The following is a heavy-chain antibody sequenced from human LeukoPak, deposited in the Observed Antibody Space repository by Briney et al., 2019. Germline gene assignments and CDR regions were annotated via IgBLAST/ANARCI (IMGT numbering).Heavy chain of an antibody. CDR1: GFTFSRNW. J-gene: IGHJ4*02. CDR3: TRGYNTASLD. V-gene: IGHV3-74*01. D-gene: IGHD5-18*01. Sequence: GGSLRLSCVASGFTFSRNWLRWVRHVPGKGLVWVSRIDTDGSTTNYADSVKGRFTISSDNTKNTLYLEMNSLRAEASAVYFCTRGYNTASLDWGQGTRITVAS. CDR2: IDTDGSTT.